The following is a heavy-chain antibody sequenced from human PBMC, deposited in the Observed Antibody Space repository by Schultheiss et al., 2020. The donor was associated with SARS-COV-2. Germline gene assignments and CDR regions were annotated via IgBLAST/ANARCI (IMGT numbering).Heavy chain of an antibody. Sequence: SETLSLTCTVSGGSISSSSYYWGWIRQPPGKGLEWIGSIYHSGSTYYNPSLKSRVTISVDTSKNQFFLKLNSVTAADTAVYYCARDSSGHYFLGVFDIWGRGTMVTVSS. CDR1: GGSISSSSYY. CDR2: IYHSGST. D-gene: IGHD3-22*01. CDR3: ARDSSGHYFLGVFDI. J-gene: IGHJ3*02. V-gene: IGHV4-39*07.